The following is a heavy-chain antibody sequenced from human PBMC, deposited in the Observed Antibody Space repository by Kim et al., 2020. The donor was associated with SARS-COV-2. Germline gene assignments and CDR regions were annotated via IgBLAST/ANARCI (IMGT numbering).Heavy chain of an antibody. V-gene: IGHV3-7*01. CDR2: INKDGGEK. Sequence: LSLTCAVSGFIFSNYWMSWVRQAPGKGLEWVASINKDGGEKYYADSVKGRFTISRDNAKSSLYLQMNSLRAEDTAVYYCARGRSCADWGQGTLVTVSS. CDR3: ARGRSCAD. J-gene: IGHJ4*02. CDR1: GFIFSNYW.